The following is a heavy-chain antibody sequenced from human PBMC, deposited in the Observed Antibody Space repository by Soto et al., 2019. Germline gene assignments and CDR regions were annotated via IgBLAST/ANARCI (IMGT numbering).Heavy chain of an antibody. V-gene: IGHV1-69*10. J-gene: IGHJ4*02. CDR2: INPILGIP. CDR1: GYTFTGHY. Sequence: SVKVSCKASGYTFTGHYMPWVRQAPGQGLEWMGGINPILGIPDYAQKFQGRVTMTADESTSTVYMDLGSLRSEDTALYFCARGGVDVVATSAFDYWGQGTLVTVSS. D-gene: IGHD5-12*01. CDR3: ARGGVDVVATSAFDY.